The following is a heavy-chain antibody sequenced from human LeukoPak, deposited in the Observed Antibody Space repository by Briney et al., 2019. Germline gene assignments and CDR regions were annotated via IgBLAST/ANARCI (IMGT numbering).Heavy chain of an antibody. CDR2: ISYDGSNT. J-gene: IGHJ4*02. D-gene: IGHD5-18*01. Sequence: GGSLRLSCAVSGFTFSSYGMHWVRQAPGKGLEWVAVISYDGSNTYYADSVKGRFTIARDNSKNTMYLQMDSLRVEDTAVYYCARVVPGYSYGLDYWGQGTLVTVSS. V-gene: IGHV3-30*19. CDR1: GFTFSSYG. CDR3: ARVVPGYSYGLDY.